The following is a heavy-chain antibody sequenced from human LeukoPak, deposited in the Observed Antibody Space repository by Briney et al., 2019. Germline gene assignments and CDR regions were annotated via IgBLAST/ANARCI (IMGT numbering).Heavy chain of an antibody. CDR2: IYSGGST. CDR3: ARGKLSGSGLDY. V-gene: IGHV3-53*01. J-gene: IGHJ4*02. CDR1: GFTVSSNY. D-gene: IGHD3-10*01. Sequence: GGFLRLSCAASGFTVSSNYMSWVRQAPGMGLEWVSVIYSGGSTYYADSVKGRFTISRDNSKNTLYLQMNSLRAEDTAVYYCARGKLSGSGLDYWGQGTLVTVSS.